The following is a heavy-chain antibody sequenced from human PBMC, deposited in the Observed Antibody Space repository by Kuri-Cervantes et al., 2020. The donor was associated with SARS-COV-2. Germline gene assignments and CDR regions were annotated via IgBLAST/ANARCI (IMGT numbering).Heavy chain of an antibody. CDR2: IWYDGKNE. V-gene: IGHV3-33*08. D-gene: IGHD3-16*01. J-gene: IGHJ6*03. Sequence: SCVASGCTFSNYAIHWVRQAPGKGLEWVAVIWYDGKNEYYAGSVKGRFTISRDNSRNTVLLQMNILRAEDTAIYYCARGAANYYMDVWGTGTTVTVSS. CDR1: GCTFSNYA. CDR3: ARGAANYYMDV.